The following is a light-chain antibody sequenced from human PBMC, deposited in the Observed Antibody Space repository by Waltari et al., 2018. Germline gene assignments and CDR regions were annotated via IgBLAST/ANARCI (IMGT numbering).Light chain of an antibody. CDR3: QQRSSLLPVT. CDR1: QNVDNY. J-gene: IGKJ4*01. CDR2: DAS. V-gene: IGKV3-11*01. Sequence: EIVLTQSPGTVSLSPGERATLSCRASQNVDNYVAWYQQRPGQTPKLLIYDASNRATGVPARLSGSGSGTDFTLTISGLEPEDFAVYYYQQRSSLLPVTFGGGTKVEIK.